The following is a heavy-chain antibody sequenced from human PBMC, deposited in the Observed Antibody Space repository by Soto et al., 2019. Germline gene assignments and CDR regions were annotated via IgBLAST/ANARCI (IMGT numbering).Heavy chain of an antibody. CDR1: GDTFNFYS. V-gene: IGHV1-69*02. Sequence: QVQLVQSGAEVKRPGSSVKVSCKASGDTFNFYSINWVRQALGVGLEWVGRVNPILGMSTYAQRFQGRVTMTADKSTSTAYMELRSLRSEDTAIYYCASSYGSGYRAFDYWGQGALVTVSS. CDR3: ASSYGSGYRAFDY. J-gene: IGHJ4*02. D-gene: IGHD3-10*01. CDR2: VNPILGMS.